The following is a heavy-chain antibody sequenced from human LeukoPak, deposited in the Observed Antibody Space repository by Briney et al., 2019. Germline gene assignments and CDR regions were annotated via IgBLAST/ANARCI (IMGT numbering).Heavy chain of an antibody. Sequence: GASVKVSCKASGYTFTGYYMHWVRQAPGQGLEWMGWINPNSGGTNYAQKFQGRVTMTRDTSISTAYMELSRLRSDDTAVYYCAISFDVDIVATINIWGQGTLVTVSS. V-gene: IGHV1-2*02. J-gene: IGHJ4*02. CDR2: INPNSGGT. CDR1: GYTFTGYY. D-gene: IGHD5-12*01. CDR3: AISFDVDIVATINI.